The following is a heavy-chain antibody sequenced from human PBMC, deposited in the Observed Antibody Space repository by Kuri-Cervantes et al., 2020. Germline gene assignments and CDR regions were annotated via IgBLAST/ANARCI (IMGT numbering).Heavy chain of an antibody. D-gene: IGHD3-22*01. J-gene: IGHJ4*02. CDR3: ARGKVVISPFDY. CDR2: ISGSGGSP. V-gene: IGHV3-23*01. CDR1: GFTFTNFA. Sequence: GGSLRLSCAASGFTFTNFAMSWVRQVPGKGLEWISSISGSGGSPYYADSVKGRFTISRDNSKNTLYLQMNSLRAEDTAVYYCARGKVVISPFDYWGQGTLVTVSS.